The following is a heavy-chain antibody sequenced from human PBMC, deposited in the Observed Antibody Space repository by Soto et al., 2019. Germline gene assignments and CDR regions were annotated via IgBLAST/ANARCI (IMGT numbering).Heavy chain of an antibody. CDR2: IYYSGST. Sequence: SETLSLTCTVSGGSISSYYWSWIRQPPGKGLEWIGYIYYSGSTNYNPSLKSRVTISVDTSKNQFSLKLSSVTAADTAVYYCAGSSGWYGGYYFDYWGQGTLVTVSS. CDR3: AGSSGWYGGYYFDY. V-gene: IGHV4-59*01. CDR1: GGSISSYY. D-gene: IGHD6-19*01. J-gene: IGHJ4*02.